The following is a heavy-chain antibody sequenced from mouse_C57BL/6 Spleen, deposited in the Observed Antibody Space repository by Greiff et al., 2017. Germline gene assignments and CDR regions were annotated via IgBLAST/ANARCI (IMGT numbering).Heavy chain of an antibody. J-gene: IGHJ2*01. CDR1: GYSITSGYY. Sequence: EVKLMESGPGLVKPSQSLSLTCSVTGYSITSGYYWNWIRQFPGNQLEWMGYISYDGSNNYNPSLKNRISITRDTSKNQLFLKLNSVTTEDTATNYCARDPGRDYWGQGTTLTVSS. CDR3: ARDPGRDY. D-gene: IGHD4-1*01. CDR2: ISYDGSN. V-gene: IGHV3-6*01.